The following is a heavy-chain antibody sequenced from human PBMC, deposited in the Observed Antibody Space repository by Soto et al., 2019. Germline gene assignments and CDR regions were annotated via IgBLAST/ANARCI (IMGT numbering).Heavy chain of an antibody. V-gene: IGHV4-34*01. J-gene: IGHJ4*02. D-gene: IGHD6-13*01. Sequence: SSETLSLTCAVYGGSFSGYYWSWIRQPPGKGLEWIGEINHSGSTNYNPSLKSRVTISVDTSKNQFSLKLSSVTAADTAVYYCARTSSSWSYFDYWGQGTLVTVSS. CDR1: GGSFSGYY. CDR2: INHSGST. CDR3: ARTSSSWSYFDY.